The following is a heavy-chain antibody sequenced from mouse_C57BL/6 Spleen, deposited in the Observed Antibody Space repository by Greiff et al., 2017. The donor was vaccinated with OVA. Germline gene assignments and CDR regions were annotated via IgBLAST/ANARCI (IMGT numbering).Heavy chain of an antibody. CDR2: ISNGGGST. V-gene: IGHV5-12*01. J-gene: IGHJ4*01. CDR3: ASDGGGLRPFYAMDY. Sequence: EVQVVESGGGLVQPGGSLKLSCAASGFTFSDYYMYWVRQTPEKRLEWVAYISNGGGSTYYPDTVKGRFTISRDNAKNTLYLQMSRLKSEDTAMYYCASDGGGLRPFYAMDYWGQGTSVTVSS. D-gene: IGHD2-4*01. CDR1: GFTFSDYY.